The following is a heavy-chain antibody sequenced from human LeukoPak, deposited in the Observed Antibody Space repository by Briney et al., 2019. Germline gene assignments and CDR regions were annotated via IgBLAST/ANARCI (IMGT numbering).Heavy chain of an antibody. CDR3: ARVLDTAMVTPLDY. V-gene: IGHV4-59*12. J-gene: IGHJ4*02. D-gene: IGHD5-18*01. CDR1: GGSISSYY. Sequence: SETLSLTCTVSGGSISSYYWSWIRQPPGKGLEWIGYIYYSGSTNYNPSLKSRVTISVDTSKNQFSLKLSSVTAADTAVYYCARVLDTAMVTPLDYWGQGTLVTVSS. CDR2: IYYSGST.